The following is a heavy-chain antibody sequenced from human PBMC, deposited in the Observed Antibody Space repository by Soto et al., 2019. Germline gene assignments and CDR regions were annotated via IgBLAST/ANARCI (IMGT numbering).Heavy chain of an antibody. Sequence: ASVKVSCKASGYTFTNYHMHWVRQAPGQGLEWMGIINPSGGSTNYAQTFEGRVTMTRDTSTRTVYMELSSLRSEDTALYYCARTKTGRGYAEYIEYWGQGTLVTVSS. J-gene: IGHJ1*01. D-gene: IGHD1-1*01. CDR2: INPSGGST. CDR1: GYTFTNYH. V-gene: IGHV1-46*03. CDR3: ARTKTGRGYAEYIEY.